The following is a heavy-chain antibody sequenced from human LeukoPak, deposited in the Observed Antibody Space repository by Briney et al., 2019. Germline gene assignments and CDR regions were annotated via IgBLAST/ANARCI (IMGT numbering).Heavy chain of an antibody. CDR2: IYHTGET. CDR3: ASELG. V-gene: IGHV4-38-2*02. D-gene: IGHD7-27*01. Sequence: SETLSLTCTVAGYSISSGYYWGWLRQSPGKGLEWIASIYHTGETHYHPSLKSRVTISVDTSKNQFSLKLSSVTAADTAVYYCASELGWGQGTLVTVSS. CDR1: GYSISSGYY. J-gene: IGHJ4*02.